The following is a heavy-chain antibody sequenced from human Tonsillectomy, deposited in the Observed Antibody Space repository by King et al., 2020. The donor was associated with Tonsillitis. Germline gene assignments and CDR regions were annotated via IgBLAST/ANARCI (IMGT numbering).Heavy chain of an antibody. CDR1: GFTFSSDA. Sequence: VQLVESGGGLVQPGGSLRLSCAASGFTFSSDAMSWVRQAPGKGLEWVSVIYSGGSSPYYADSVKGRFTISRDNSKNTLYLQMNSLRAEDTAVYYCAKDAGCVGDCFEYFQHWGQGTLVNVFS. J-gene: IGHJ1*01. V-gene: IGHV3-23*03. D-gene: IGHD2-21*02. CDR2: IYSGGSSP. CDR3: AKDAGCVGDCFEYFQH.